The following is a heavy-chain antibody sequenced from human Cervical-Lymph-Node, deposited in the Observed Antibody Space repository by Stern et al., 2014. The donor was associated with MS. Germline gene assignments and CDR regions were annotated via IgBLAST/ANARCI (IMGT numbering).Heavy chain of an antibody. CDR3: ARVTGRGTRQNWFDS. CDR2: IYSDENT. D-gene: IGHD1-26*01. V-gene: IGHV4-59*01. CDR1: GGSLTSKY. Sequence: QVQLQESGPGLVKPSETVSLTCTVSGGSLTSKYWNWIRHPPGKGLEWIGYIYSDENTNYNPSLKNRVTISLDTSTNQFSLSLTSVTAADTAVYYCARVTGRGTRQNWFDSWGQGTLLTVSS. J-gene: IGHJ5*01.